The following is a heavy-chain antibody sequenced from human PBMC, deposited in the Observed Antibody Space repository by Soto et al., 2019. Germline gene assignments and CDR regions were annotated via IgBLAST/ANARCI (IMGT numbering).Heavy chain of an antibody. V-gene: IGHV3-23*01. J-gene: IGHJ1*01. D-gene: IGHD2-15*01. CDR2: LSDSGDSI. CDR1: GFTFSSHA. CDR3: FFLSCSCYPGLLSF. Sequence: GGSLRLSCTASGFTFSSHAMTWVRQAPGKGLEWVSGLSDSGDSIYYADSVKGRFTIYRDNSMNTLYLQMNTLRVEDTAVYYCFFLSCSCYPGLLSFCGQGSLVLGSS.